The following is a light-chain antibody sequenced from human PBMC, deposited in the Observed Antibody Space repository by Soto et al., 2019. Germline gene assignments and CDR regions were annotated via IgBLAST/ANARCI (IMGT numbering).Light chain of an antibody. CDR1: QGISNY. CDR2: DAS. CDR3: QQRSSWPRT. J-gene: IGKJ1*01. V-gene: IGKV3-11*01. Sequence: EIVLTQSPVTLSLSPGERAALSCRASQGISNYLAWYQQKPGQAPRLLIFDASNRATGIPDRFSGSGSGTDFTLTISSLEPDDFAVYYCQQRSSWPRTFGQGTKVDI.